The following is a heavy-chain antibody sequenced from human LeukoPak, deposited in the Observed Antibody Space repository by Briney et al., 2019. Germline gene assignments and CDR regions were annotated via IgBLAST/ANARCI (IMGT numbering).Heavy chain of an antibody. CDR3: ARHPSDQLLLFDY. V-gene: IGHV4-38-2*01. D-gene: IGHD2-2*01. CDR2: IYHSGST. Sequence: SETLSLNCAVSGYSISSGYYWGWIRQPPGKGLEWIGSIYHSGSTYYNPSLKSRVTISVDTSKNQFSLKLSSVTAADTAVYYCARHPSDQLLLFDYWGQGTLVTVSS. CDR1: GYSISSGYY. J-gene: IGHJ4*02.